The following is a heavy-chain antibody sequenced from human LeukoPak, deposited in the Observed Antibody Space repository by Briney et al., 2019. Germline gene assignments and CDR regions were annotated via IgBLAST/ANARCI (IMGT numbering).Heavy chain of an antibody. CDR3: AKDWHDTSGYYYRTALFDY. J-gene: IGHJ4*02. D-gene: IGHD3-22*01. Sequence: GGSLRLSCAASGFTFASYSMSWVRQAPGKGLEWVSVLYSGGSTYYADSVKGRFTISRDNSKNTLYLQMNSLRAEDTAVYYCAKDWHDTSGYYYRTALFDYWGQGTLVTVSS. V-gene: IGHV3-23*03. CDR1: GFTFASYS. CDR2: LYSGGST.